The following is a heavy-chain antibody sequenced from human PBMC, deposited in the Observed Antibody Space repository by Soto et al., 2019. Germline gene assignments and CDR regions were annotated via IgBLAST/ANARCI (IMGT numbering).Heavy chain of an antibody. CDR3: ARSSPLDY. J-gene: IGHJ4*02. Sequence: SETLSLTCAVSGSTSSGHWWTWVRQPPGKGLEWIGEISHSGTAYYNPSLKSRVTISLDDSKSQFYLKLTSMTAADTALYYCARSSPLDYWGQGTLVTVSS. CDR2: ISHSGTA. V-gene: IGHV4-4*02. CDR1: GSTSSGHW.